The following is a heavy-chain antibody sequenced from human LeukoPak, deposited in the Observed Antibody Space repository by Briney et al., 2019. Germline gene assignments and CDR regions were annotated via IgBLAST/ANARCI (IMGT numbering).Heavy chain of an antibody. D-gene: IGHD3-3*01. CDR1: GGSISGYY. V-gene: IGHV4-34*01. Sequence: SETLSLTCTVSGGSISGYYWSWIRQPPGKGLEWIGEINHSGSTNYNPSLKSRVTISVDTSKNQFSLKLSSVTAADTAVYYCARGDYDFWSGYYRSDYWGQGTLVTVSS. CDR2: INHSGST. J-gene: IGHJ4*02. CDR3: ARGDYDFWSGYYRSDY.